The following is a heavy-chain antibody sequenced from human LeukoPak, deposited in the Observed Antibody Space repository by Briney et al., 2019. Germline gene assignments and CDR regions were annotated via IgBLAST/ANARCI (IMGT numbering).Heavy chain of an antibody. D-gene: IGHD2-21*01. Sequence: GGSLRLSCAASGFTFSSYGMNWVRQAPGKGLEWVSSIISSSSHLYYADSVKGRFTISRDNAKDSLDLQLNSLRGEDTAVYYCARMYCGGGKCYLSYFDYWGQGTVVTVSS. CDR2: IISSSSHL. J-gene: IGHJ4*02. CDR1: GFTFSSYG. V-gene: IGHV3-21*01. CDR3: ARMYCGGGKCYLSYFDY.